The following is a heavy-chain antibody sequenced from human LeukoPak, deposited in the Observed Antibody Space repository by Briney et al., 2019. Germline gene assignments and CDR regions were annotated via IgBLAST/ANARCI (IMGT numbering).Heavy chain of an antibody. J-gene: IGHJ6*02. CDR3: ARGTNDFWSGYYNYYYGMDV. Sequence: PSETLSLTCTVSGGSISSYYWSWIRQPPGKGLEWIGDIYYSGSTNYNPSLKSRVTISVDTSKNQFSLKLSSVTAADTAVYYCARGTNDFWSGYYNYYYGMDVWGQGTTVTVSS. D-gene: IGHD3-3*01. CDR2: IYYSGST. CDR1: GGSISSYY. V-gene: IGHV4-59*01.